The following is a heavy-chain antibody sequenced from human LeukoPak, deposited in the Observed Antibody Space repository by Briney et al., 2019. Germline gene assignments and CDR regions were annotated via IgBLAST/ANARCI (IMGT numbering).Heavy chain of an antibody. Sequence: ASVKVSCKTSGYTFTGYYMHWVRQAPRQGLEWMGWINPNNGGTKFAQKFQGRVTMTRDTSISTAYMELSRLRSDDTAVYYCARQTYYYDSSGYYWGYWGQGTLVTVSS. CDR1: GYTFTGYY. D-gene: IGHD3-22*01. CDR2: INPNNGGT. V-gene: IGHV1-2*02. CDR3: ARQTYYYDSSGYYWGY. J-gene: IGHJ4*02.